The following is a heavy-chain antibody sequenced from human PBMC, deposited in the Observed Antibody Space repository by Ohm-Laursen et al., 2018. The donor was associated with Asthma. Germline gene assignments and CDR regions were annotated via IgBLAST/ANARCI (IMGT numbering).Heavy chain of an antibody. CDR3: ARFGRDYRSHGMDV. V-gene: IGHV3-7*05. J-gene: IGHJ6*02. D-gene: IGHD4-11*01. CDR1: GPTFSSYW. CDR2: IKEDGSEE. Sequence: SLRLSCTASGPTFSSYWMTWVRQAPGKGPEWVAHIKEDGSEESYLASVKGRFTISRDNAKNSLYLQMNSLRAEDTAVYYCARFGRDYRSHGMDVWGQGTTVTVSS.